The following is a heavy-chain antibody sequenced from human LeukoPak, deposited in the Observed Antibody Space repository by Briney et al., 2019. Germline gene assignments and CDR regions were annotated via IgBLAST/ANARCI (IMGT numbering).Heavy chain of an antibody. J-gene: IGHJ6*03. Sequence: PSETLSLTCTVSGGSISSHYWSWIRQPPGKGLEWIGYIYFSGYTNFNPSLKSRVIISVDTSKNQFSLRLSSVTAADTAVYYCARSERRAQKDTYYNHYYYMDVWGKGTTVTVSS. V-gene: IGHV4-59*11. CDR1: GGSISSHY. D-gene: IGHD6-25*01. CDR3: ARSERRAQKDTYYNHYYYMDV. CDR2: IYFSGYT.